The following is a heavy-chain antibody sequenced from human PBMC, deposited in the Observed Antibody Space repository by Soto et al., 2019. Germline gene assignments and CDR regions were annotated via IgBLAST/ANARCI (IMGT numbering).Heavy chain of an antibody. J-gene: IGHJ4*02. CDR1: GFTFGDYG. CDR3: TRDHYGRGFSSGAFDS. CDR2: IKSKAFGGTP. D-gene: IGHD5-18*01. V-gene: IGHV3-49*03. Sequence: GGSLRLSCSTSGFTFGDYGMTWFRQAPGKGLEWVGFIKSKAFGGTPEYAASVKGRFTISRDDSMSIAYLQMNSLKTDDTAVYYCTRDHYGRGFSSGAFDSWGQGTPVTVSS.